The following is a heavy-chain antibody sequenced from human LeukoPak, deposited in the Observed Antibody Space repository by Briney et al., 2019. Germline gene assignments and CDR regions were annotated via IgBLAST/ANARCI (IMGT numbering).Heavy chain of an antibody. J-gene: IGHJ4*02. D-gene: IGHD3-10*01. Sequence: GGSLRLSCAASGFTFSSYSMNWVRQAPGKGLEWVSSISSSSSYIYYADSVKGRFTISRDNAKNSLYLQMNSLRAEDTAVYYCARVFTMVRAAHPPFDDWSQRTLVTVSS. CDR3: ARVFTMVRAAHPPFDD. V-gene: IGHV3-21*01. CDR1: GFTFSSYS. CDR2: ISSSSSYI.